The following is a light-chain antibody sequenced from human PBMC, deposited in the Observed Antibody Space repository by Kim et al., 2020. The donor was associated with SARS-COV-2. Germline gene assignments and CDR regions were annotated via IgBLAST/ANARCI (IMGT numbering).Light chain of an antibody. CDR3: QSYDSSLNSYV. Sequence: RVTISCTGSSSNIGAGYDVHWYQQLPGTAPKFLIYSNNNRPSGVPDRFSAFKSGTSASLAITGLQAEDEADYYCQSYDSSLNSYVFGSGTKVTVL. CDR1: SSNIGAGYD. V-gene: IGLV1-40*01. CDR2: SNN. J-gene: IGLJ1*01.